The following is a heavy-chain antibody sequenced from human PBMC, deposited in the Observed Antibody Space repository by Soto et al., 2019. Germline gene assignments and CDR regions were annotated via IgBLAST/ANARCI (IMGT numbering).Heavy chain of an antibody. Sequence: QVQLVQSGAEVKKPGASVKVSCKASGYTFSSYYMHWVRQAPGQGLEWMGVINPSGDSTNYAQKFQGRVTMTRDTSTSTVYLEVTSLRSEDTAVYYCARVGSQMIVAATDSFDYWGQGTLVTVSS. J-gene: IGHJ4*02. CDR2: INPSGDST. V-gene: IGHV1-46*01. CDR1: GYTFSSYY. CDR3: ARVGSQMIVAATDSFDY. D-gene: IGHD6-19*01.